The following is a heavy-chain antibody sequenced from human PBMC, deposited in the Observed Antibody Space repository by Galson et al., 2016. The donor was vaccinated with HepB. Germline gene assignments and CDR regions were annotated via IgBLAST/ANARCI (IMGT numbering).Heavy chain of an antibody. CDR1: GFTFSSYG. D-gene: IGHD3-22*01. CDR3: AKDRRYYDSSGYFWEGYYYDGMDV. CDR2: ISYDGSDK. V-gene: IGHV3-30*18. Sequence: SLRLSCAASGFTFSSYGMHWVRQAPGKGLEWVAVISYDGSDKYYADSVKGRFTISRDNSKNTLNLQMNSLRAEDTALYYCAKDRRYYDSSGYFWEGYYYDGMDVWGQGTTVTVSS. J-gene: IGHJ6*02.